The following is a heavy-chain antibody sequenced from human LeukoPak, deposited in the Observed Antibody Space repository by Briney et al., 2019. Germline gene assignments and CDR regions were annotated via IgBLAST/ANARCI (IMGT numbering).Heavy chain of an antibody. Sequence: EASVKVSCKVSGYTLTELSMHWVRQAPGKGLEWMGGFDPEDGETIYAQKFQGRVTMTEDTSTDTVYMELSSLRSEDTAVYYCATVGYDILTGYYRGAFDIWGQGTMVTVSS. J-gene: IGHJ3*02. D-gene: IGHD3-9*01. V-gene: IGHV1-24*01. CDR2: FDPEDGET. CDR3: ATVGYDILTGYYRGAFDI. CDR1: GYTLTELS.